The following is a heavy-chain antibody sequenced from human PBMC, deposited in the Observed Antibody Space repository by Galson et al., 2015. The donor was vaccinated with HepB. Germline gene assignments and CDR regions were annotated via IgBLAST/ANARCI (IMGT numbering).Heavy chain of an antibody. CDR1: GYSFTSYW. CDR3: ALTSPGIAAAGQYFDY. V-gene: IGHV5-51*01. Sequence: QSGAEVKKPGESLKISCKGSGYSFTSYWIGWVRQMPGKGLEWMGIIYPGDSDTRYSPSFQGQVTISADKSISTAYLQWSSLKASDTAMYYCALTSPGIAAAGQYFDYWGQGTLVTVSS. D-gene: IGHD6-13*01. J-gene: IGHJ4*02. CDR2: IYPGDSDT.